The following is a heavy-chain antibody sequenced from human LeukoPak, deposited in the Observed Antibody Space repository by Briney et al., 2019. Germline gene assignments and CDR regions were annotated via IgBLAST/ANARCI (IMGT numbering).Heavy chain of an antibody. J-gene: IGHJ4*02. CDR1: GFTFSGYA. V-gene: IGHV3-23*01. D-gene: IGHD6-19*01. Sequence: PGGSLRLSCAASGFTFSGYAMSWVRQAPGKGLEWGSAISGSGGSTYYADSVKGRFTISRDNSKNTLYLQMNSLRAEDTAVYYCAKDQGSGWYRGSDYWGQGTLVTVSS. CDR3: AKDQGSGWYRGSDY. CDR2: ISGSGGST.